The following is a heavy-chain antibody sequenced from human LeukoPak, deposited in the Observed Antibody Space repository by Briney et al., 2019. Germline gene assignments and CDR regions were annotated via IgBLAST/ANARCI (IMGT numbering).Heavy chain of an antibody. CDR3: ARLLDGYNGL. CDR2: IYYSGST. D-gene: IGHD3-3*01. CDR1: GGSISSSSYY. Sequence: SETLSLTCTVSGGSISSSSYYWGWIRQPPGKGLEWIGSIYYSGSTYYNPSLKSRVTISVDTSKNQFSLKLSSVTAADTAVYYCARLLDGYNGLWGQGTLVTVSS. V-gene: IGHV4-39*01. J-gene: IGHJ4*02.